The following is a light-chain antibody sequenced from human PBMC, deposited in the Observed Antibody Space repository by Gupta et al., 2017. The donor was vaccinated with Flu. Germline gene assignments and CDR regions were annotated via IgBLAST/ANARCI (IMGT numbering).Light chain of an antibody. V-gene: IGLV4-69*01. CDR3: QTWGTGLGV. CDR2: LNSDGSH. CDR1: SGHSSYA. J-gene: IGLJ3*02. Sequence: QLVLTQSPSASASLGASVKLTCTLSSGHSSYAIAWHQQQPEKGPRYLMRLNSDGSHSKGDGIPDRFSDSSSGAERYLTISSLQSEDEADYYCQTWGTGLGVFGGGTKLTVL.